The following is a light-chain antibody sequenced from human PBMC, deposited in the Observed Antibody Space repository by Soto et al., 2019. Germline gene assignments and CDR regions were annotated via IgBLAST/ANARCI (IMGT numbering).Light chain of an antibody. CDR3: QQYYTTLT. CDR1: QSVLYSSDNKNY. CDR2: WAS. V-gene: IGKV4-1*01. Sequence: DIVMTQSPDSLAVSLGARATINCKSSQSVLYSSDNKNYLAWYQQKPGQPPKLLIYWASTRDSGVPDRFSGSGSGADFTLTISSLQAEDVAVYYCQQYYTTLTFGGGTRVEIK. J-gene: IGKJ4*01.